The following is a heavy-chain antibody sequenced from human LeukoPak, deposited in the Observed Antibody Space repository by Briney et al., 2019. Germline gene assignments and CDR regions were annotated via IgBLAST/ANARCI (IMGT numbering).Heavy chain of an antibody. CDR1: GFTFSSYA. Sequence: GGSLRLSCAASGFTFSSYAMSWIRQAPGKGLEWVSAISGSGGSTYYADSVKGRFTISRDNSKNTLYLQMNSLRAEDTAVYYCVKDDDRNYVVGYFDYWGQETLVTVSS. CDR2: ISGSGGST. V-gene: IGHV3-23*01. J-gene: IGHJ4*02. CDR3: VKDDDRNYVVGYFDY. D-gene: IGHD4-11*01.